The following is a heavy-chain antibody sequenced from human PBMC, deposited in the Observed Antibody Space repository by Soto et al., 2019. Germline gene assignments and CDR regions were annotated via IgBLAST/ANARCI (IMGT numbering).Heavy chain of an antibody. J-gene: IGHJ5*01. V-gene: IGHV3-23*01. CDR3: AKNSGLFNS. CDR2: IDGSGGGT. CDR1: GFPFSTTD. Sequence: GGSLRLSCEASGFPFSTTDMSWVRQAPGKGLEWVSTIDGSGGGTYYADLVKGRFTISRDNSKNTVYLQMTTLRVDDTSKYYCAKNSGLFNSWGQGTLDPGSS.